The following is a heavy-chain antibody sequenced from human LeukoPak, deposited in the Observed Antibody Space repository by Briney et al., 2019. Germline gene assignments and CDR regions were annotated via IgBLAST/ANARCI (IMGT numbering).Heavy chain of an antibody. CDR1: GGTFSSYA. V-gene: IGHV1-69*05. CDR2: IIPIFGTA. CDR3: ARGGTTVTTLYYFDY. Sequence: ASVKVSCKASGGTFSSYAISWVRQAPGQGLEWMGGIIPIFGTANYAQKFQGRVTITTDESTSTAYMELSSLRSEDTAVYYCARGGTTVTTLYYFDYWAREPWSPSPQ. J-gene: IGHJ4*02. D-gene: IGHD4-11*01.